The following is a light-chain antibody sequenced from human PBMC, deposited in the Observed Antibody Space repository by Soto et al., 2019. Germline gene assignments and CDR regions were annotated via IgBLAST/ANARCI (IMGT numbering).Light chain of an antibody. Sequence: EIVLTQSPATLSLSPGERATLSCGASQSVGSTNLAWYQQKPGLAPRLLIYDASTRATGIPDRFSGSGSGTHFTLTISRLEPEDFAVYHCQQYDRSPFTFGPGTKVDIK. J-gene: IGKJ3*01. CDR1: QSVGSTN. CDR2: DAS. V-gene: IGKV3D-20*01. CDR3: QQYDRSPFT.